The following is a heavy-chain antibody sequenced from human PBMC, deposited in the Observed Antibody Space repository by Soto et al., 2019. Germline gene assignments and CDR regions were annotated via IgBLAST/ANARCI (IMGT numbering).Heavy chain of an antibody. CDR3: ASSHSNYALIDYYYYGMDV. J-gene: IGHJ6*02. V-gene: IGHV1-3*01. D-gene: IGHD4-4*01. CDR2: INAGNGNT. CDR1: GYTFTSYA. Sequence: EASVKVSCKASGYTFTSYAMHWVHQAPGQRLEWMGWINAGNGNTKYSQKFQGRVTITRDTSAGTAYMELSSLRSEDTAVYYCASSHSNYALIDYYYYGMDVWGQGTTVTVSS.